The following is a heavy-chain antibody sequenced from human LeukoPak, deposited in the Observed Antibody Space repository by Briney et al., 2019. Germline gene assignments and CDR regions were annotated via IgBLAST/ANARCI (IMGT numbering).Heavy chain of an antibody. CDR3: AKKAVAGYYNYYMDV. J-gene: IGHJ6*03. V-gene: IGHV3-23*01. CDR2: ISGSGGNT. Sequence: GGSLRLSCAASGFTFSGYAMSWVRRAPGKGLEWVSDISGSGGNTYYADSVKGRFTISRDNSKKTLYLEMNSLRAEDTAVYHCAKKAVAGYYNYYMDVWGKGTTVTVSS. CDR1: GFTFSGYA. D-gene: IGHD6-13*01.